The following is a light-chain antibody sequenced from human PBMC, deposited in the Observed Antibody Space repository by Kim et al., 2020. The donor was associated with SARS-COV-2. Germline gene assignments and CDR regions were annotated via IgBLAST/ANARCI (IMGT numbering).Light chain of an antibody. CDR3: QAWDSGIVV. CDR1: KLGDKY. J-gene: IGLJ2*01. V-gene: IGLV3-1*01. Sequence: SYELTQPPSVSVPPGQTASITCSGDKLGDKYACWYQHKPGQSPVLVIFEDRKRPSGIPERFSGSNSGNTATLTISGTQAMDEADYYCQAWDSGIVVFGGG. CDR2: EDR.